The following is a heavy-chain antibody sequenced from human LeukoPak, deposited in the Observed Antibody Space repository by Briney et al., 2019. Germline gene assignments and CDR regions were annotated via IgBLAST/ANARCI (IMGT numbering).Heavy chain of an antibody. CDR1: GHIFTSYD. V-gene: IGHV1-8*01. J-gene: IGHJ4*02. CDR2: MNPNSGDT. CDR3: ARVPRMAYYFDY. Sequence: ASVKVSCKASGHIFTSYDINWVRQATGQGLEWMGWMNPNSGDTGYAQTFLGRVTLTRDTSISTAYMELSSLRSEDTAVYYCARVPRMAYYFDYWGQGTLVTVSS. D-gene: IGHD2-8*01.